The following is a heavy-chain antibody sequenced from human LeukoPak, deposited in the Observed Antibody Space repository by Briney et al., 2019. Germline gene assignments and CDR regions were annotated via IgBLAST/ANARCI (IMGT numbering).Heavy chain of an antibody. V-gene: IGHV4-39*01. CDR1: GGSISSSSYY. D-gene: IGHD2-21*01. CDR3: ASSVGDRDSVVVIANDAFDI. J-gene: IGHJ3*02. CDR2: IYYSGST. Sequence: SETLSLTCTVSGGSISSSSYYWGWIRQPPGKGLEWIGSIYYSGSTYYNPSLKSRVTISVDTSKNQFSLKLSSVTAADTAVYYCASSVGDRDSVVVIANDAFDIWGQGTMVTVSS.